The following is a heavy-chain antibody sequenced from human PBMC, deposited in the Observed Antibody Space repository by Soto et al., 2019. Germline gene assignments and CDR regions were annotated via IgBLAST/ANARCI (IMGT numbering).Heavy chain of an antibody. V-gene: IGHV3-23*01. J-gene: IGHJ1*01. Sequence: EVQLLESGGGLVQPGGSLRLSCAASGFTFPNYVMVWVRQAPGKGLEWVSSVRGGGNTYYTDSVKGRFTISRDNSKNTLYLQMNSLGADDTAMYYCAKKFSDSDPYLQDWGQGTLVTVSS. CDR3: AKKFSDSDPYLQD. CDR2: VRGGGNT. CDR1: GFTFPNYV. D-gene: IGHD5-12*01.